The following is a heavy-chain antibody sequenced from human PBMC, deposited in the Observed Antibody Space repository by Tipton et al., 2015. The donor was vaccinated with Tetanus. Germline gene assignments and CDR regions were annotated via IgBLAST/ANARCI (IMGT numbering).Heavy chain of an antibody. Sequence: LRLSCTVSGASIIDKKHYWGWIRQPPGRGLEWIASIYFEGSTYYSPSLKSRISIDVDTSQNFFSLKLTSVTAADTAVYYCARHLYGYWFDPWGQGTLVTVSS. CDR3: ARHLYGYWFDP. J-gene: IGHJ5*02. CDR1: GASIIDKKHY. CDR2: IYFEGST. D-gene: IGHD2/OR15-2a*01. V-gene: IGHV4-39*02.